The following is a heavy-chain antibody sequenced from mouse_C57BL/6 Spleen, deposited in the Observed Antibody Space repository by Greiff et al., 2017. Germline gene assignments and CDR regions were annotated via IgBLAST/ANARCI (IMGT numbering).Heavy chain of an antibody. CDR1: GYTFTDYY. V-gene: IGHV1-26*01. J-gene: IGHJ1*03. Sequence: VQLQQSGPELVKPGASVKISCKASGYTFTDYYMNSVKQSHGKSLEWIGDINPNNGGTSYNQKFKGKATLTLDKSSSTAYMELRSLTSEDSAVYSCARANWDGGRYFDVWGTGTTVTVSS. CDR3: ARANWDGGRYFDV. D-gene: IGHD4-1*01. CDR2: INPNNGGT.